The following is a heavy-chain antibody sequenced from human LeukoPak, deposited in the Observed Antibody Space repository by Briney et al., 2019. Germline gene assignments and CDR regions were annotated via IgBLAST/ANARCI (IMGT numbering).Heavy chain of an antibody. D-gene: IGHD2-2*01. V-gene: IGHV1-46*01. CDR1: GYTFTSYY. Sequence: ASVRVSCKASGYTFTSYYMHWVRQAPGQGLEWMGIINPSGGSTSYAQKFQGRVTMTRDTSTSTVYMELSSLRSEDTAVYYCARGGDIVVVPAELDYWGQGTLVTVSS. CDR2: INPSGGST. J-gene: IGHJ4*02. CDR3: ARGGDIVVVPAELDY.